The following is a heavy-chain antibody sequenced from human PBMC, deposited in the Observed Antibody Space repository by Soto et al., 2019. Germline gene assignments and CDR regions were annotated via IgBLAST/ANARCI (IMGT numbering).Heavy chain of an antibody. V-gene: IGHV1-3*01. Sequence: ASVKVSCKASGYTFTGYAMHWVRQAPGQRLEWMGWINAGNGNTKYSQKIQGRVTITRDTSASTAYMELSSLRSEATAVYYCARAVAVAADFDYWGQGTLVTVSS. J-gene: IGHJ4*02. D-gene: IGHD6-19*01. CDR2: INAGNGNT. CDR3: ARAVAVAADFDY. CDR1: GYTFTGYA.